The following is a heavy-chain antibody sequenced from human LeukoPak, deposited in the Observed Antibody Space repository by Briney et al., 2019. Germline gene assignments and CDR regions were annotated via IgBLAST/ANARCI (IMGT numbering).Heavy chain of an antibody. Sequence: PGGSLRLSCAASGFTSSSYWMSWVRQAPGKGLEWVANIKQDGGEKYYVDSVKGRFTISRDNAKNSLFLQMDSLRAEDTAVYYCARDAKAVAGDFDYWGQGTLVTVSS. CDR3: ARDAKAVAGDFDY. V-gene: IGHV3-7*01. CDR1: GFTSSSYW. J-gene: IGHJ4*02. D-gene: IGHD6-19*01. CDR2: IKQDGGEK.